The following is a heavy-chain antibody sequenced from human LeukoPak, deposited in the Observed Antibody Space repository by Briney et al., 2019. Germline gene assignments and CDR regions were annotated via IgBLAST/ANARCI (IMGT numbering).Heavy chain of an antibody. D-gene: IGHD6-13*01. V-gene: IGHV1-2*02. J-gene: IGHJ4*02. CDR3: ARDLIAAATMDY. Sequence: ASVKVSCKASGYTFTGYYMHWVRQAPGQGLEWMGWINPNSGGTNYAQKFQGRVTMTRDTSISTAYMELSRLRSDDTAVYYCARDLIAAATMDYWGQGTLVTVSS. CDR2: INPNSGGT. CDR1: GYTFTGYY.